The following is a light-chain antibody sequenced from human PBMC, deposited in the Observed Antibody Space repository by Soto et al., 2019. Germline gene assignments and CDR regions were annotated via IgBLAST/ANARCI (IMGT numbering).Light chain of an antibody. J-gene: IGLJ2*01. CDR3: GTWDSILSAVV. V-gene: IGLV1-51*01. Sequence: QSVLTQPPSMSAAPGQKVTISCSGSSSNIENNPVSWYQQLPGTAPALLIYDNDERPSGIPDRFSGSKSGTSATLGITGLQTGDEADYHCGTWDSILSAVVFGGGTKLTVL. CDR2: DND. CDR1: SSNIENNP.